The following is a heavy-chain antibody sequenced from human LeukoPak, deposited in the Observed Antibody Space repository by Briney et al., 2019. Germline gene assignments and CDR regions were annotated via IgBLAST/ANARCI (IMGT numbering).Heavy chain of an antibody. CDR1: GFTFSSYG. CDR2: IRYDGSKK. D-gene: IGHD1-26*01. CDR3: AKDLRAGSLEYFDY. V-gene: IGHV3-30*02. Sequence: GGSLRLSCAASGFTFSSYGMYWVRQAPGMGLEWVTFIRYDGSKKYYADSVKGRFTISRDNSKNTLYLQMNSLRAEDTAVYYCAKDLRAGSLEYFDYWGQGTLVTVSS. J-gene: IGHJ4*02.